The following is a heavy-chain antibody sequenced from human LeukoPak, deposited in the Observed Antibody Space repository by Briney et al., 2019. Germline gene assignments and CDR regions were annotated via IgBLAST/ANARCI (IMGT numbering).Heavy chain of an antibody. J-gene: IGHJ6*03. CDR1: GFTVSSNY. D-gene: IGHD3-16*01. CDR3: ARDLGPDVYTFADYMDV. Sequence: GGSLRLSCAASGFTVSSNYMSWVRQAPGKGLEWVSVIYSGGSTYYADSVKGRFTISRDNSKNTLYLQMNSLRAEDTAVYYCARDLGPDVYTFADYMDVWGKGTTVTVSS. V-gene: IGHV3-53*05. CDR2: IYSGGST.